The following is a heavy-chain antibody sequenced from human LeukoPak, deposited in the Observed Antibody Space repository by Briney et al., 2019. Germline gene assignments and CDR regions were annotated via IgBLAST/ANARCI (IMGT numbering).Heavy chain of an antibody. CDR2: MYHSGST. CDR1: GGSFSGYY. V-gene: IGHV4-34*01. CDR3: ARGIAYYYGSGSYYTYYYYYGMDV. J-gene: IGHJ6*02. Sequence: SETLSLTCAVYGGSFSGYYWSWFRQPPGKGLEWIGEMYHSGSTNYNPSLKSRVTISVDASKNQYSLKLSSVTAADTAVYYCARGIAYYYGSGSYYTYYYYYGMDVWGQGTTVTVSS. D-gene: IGHD3-10*01.